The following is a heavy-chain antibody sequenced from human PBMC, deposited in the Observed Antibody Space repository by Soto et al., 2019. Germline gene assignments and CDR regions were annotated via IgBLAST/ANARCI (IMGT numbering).Heavy chain of an antibody. V-gene: IGHV4-39*01. J-gene: IGHJ6*02. CDR2: IYYSGST. CDR3: AAQYYYYGMDV. Sequence: QLQLQESGPGLVKPSETLSLTCTVSGGSISSSSYYWGWIRQPPGKGLEWIGSIYYSGSTYYNPSLKSRVTISVDTSKNQFSPKLSSVTAADTAVYYCAAQYYYYGMDVWGQGTTVTVSS. CDR1: GGSISSSSYY.